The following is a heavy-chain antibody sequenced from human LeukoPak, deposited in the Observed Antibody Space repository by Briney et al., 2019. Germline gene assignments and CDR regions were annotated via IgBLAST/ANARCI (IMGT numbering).Heavy chain of an antibody. V-gene: IGHV3-53*01. D-gene: IGHD5-18*01. J-gene: IGHJ4*02. Sequence: AGGSLRLSCAASGFTVSSNYMSWVRQAPGKGLEWVSVIYSGGSTYYADSVKGRFTISRDNSKNTLYLQMNSLRAEDTAVYYCASGGYSYGEAFDYWGQGTLVTVSS. CDR3: ASGGYSYGEAFDY. CDR2: IYSGGST. CDR1: GFTVSSNY.